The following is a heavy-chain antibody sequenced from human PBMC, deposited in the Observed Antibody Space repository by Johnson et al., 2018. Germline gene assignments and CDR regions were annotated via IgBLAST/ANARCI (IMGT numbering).Heavy chain of an antibody. V-gene: IGHV4-39*07. CDR1: GGSISSSSYY. CDR3: ARDLILDI. J-gene: IGHJ3*02. Sequence: QVQLQESGPGLVKXSETLSLXCTVSGGSISSSSYYWGWIRQPPGKGLEWIGSIYYSGSTYYNPSLKSRVTISVDTSKNQFSLKLSSVTAADTAVYYCARDLILDIWGQGTMVTVSS. CDR2: IYYSGST.